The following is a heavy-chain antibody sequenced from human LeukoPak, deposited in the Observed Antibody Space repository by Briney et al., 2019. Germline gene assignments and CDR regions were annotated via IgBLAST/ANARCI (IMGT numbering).Heavy chain of an antibody. D-gene: IGHD3-3*01. CDR2: IKRDGSST. V-gene: IGHV3-74*01. J-gene: IGHJ5*02. CDR3: ARLEYYDFWSDYYWGWFDP. CDR1: GFTFSSYW. Sequence: GGSLRLSCAASGFTFSSYWMHWVRQAPGKGLAWVSRIKRDGSSTSYADSVKGRFTISRDNAKNTLYLQMNSLRAEDTAVYYCARLEYYDFWSDYYWGWFDPWGQGTLVTVSS.